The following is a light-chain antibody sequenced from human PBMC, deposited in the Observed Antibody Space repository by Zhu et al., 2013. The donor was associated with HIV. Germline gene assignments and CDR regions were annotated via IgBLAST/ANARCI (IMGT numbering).Light chain of an antibody. CDR2: EVI. CDR3: CSYAGSYTL. V-gene: IGLV2-8*01. CDR1: SSDVGGYNF. J-gene: IGLJ2*01. Sequence: QSALTQPPSASGSPGQSVTISCTGTSSDVGGYNFVSWYQQHPGKAPKLMIYEVIKRPSGVPDRFSGSKSDNTASLTISGLQAEDEADYYCCSYAGSYTLFGGGTKLTVL.